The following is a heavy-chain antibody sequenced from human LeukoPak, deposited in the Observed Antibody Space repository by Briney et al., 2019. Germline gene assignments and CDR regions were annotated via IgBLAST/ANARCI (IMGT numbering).Heavy chain of an antibody. Sequence: PSETPSLTCTVSGGSISSYYWSWIRQPPGKGLEWIGYIYYSGSTNYNPSLKSRVTISVDTSKNQFSLKLNSVTAADTAVYYCARREYSYGHFDYWGQGTLVTVSS. D-gene: IGHD5-18*01. J-gene: IGHJ4*02. CDR1: GGSISSYY. V-gene: IGHV4-59*01. CDR2: IYYSGST. CDR3: ARREYSYGHFDY.